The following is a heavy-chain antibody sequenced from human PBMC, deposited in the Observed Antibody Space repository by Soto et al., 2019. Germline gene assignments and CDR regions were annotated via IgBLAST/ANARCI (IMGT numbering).Heavy chain of an antibody. CDR3: ASSHSKWLGEYYFDY. V-gene: IGHV4-30-2*01. D-gene: IGHD3-22*01. J-gene: IGHJ4*02. Sequence: QLQLQESGSGLVKPSQTLSLTCAVSGASISNGGYSWSWIRQPPGKGLEWIGYIYHSGSTYYSPSHKIRVTISVDRSKNQFSLKLSSVTAADTAVYYCASSHSKWLGEYYFDYWGQGTLVTVSS. CDR2: IYHSGST. CDR1: GASISNGGYS.